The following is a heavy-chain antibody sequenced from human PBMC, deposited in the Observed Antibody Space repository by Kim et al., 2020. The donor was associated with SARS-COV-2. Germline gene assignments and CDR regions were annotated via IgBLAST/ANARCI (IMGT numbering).Heavy chain of an antibody. CDR1: GYTFTSYA. Sequence: ASVKVSCKASGYTFTSYAMHWLRQAPGQRLEWMGWINAGNGNTKYSQKFQGRVTITRDTSASTAYMELSSLRSEETAVYYCAREGSSGWYTGWFDPWGQGTLVTVSS. D-gene: IGHD6-19*01. CDR3: AREGSSGWYTGWFDP. J-gene: IGHJ5*02. CDR2: INAGNGNT. V-gene: IGHV1-3*01.